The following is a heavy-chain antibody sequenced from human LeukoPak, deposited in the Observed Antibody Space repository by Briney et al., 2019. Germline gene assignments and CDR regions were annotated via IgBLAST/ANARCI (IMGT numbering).Heavy chain of an antibody. V-gene: IGHV1-2*06. CDR1: GYTFTGYY. CDR3: ARDFDAATIFDY. D-gene: IGHD5-12*01. Sequence: ASVKVSCKASGYTFTGYYMHWARQAPGQGLEWMGRINPNSGGTNYAQKFQGRVTMTRDTSISTAYMELSRLRSDDTAVYYCARDFDAATIFDYWGQGTLVTVSS. J-gene: IGHJ4*02. CDR2: INPNSGGT.